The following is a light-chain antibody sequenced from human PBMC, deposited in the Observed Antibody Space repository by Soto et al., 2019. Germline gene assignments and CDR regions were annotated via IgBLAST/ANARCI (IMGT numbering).Light chain of an antibody. V-gene: IGLV2-14*01. CDR1: SSDVGGYNY. Sequence: QSALTQPASVSGSPGPSITISCTGTSSDVGGYNYVSWYQQHPGKAPKLMIYDVSNRPSGVSNRFSGSKSGNTASLTISGLQAEDEADYYCSSYTSSSTVFGTGTKLTVL. J-gene: IGLJ1*01. CDR3: SSYTSSSTV. CDR2: DVS.